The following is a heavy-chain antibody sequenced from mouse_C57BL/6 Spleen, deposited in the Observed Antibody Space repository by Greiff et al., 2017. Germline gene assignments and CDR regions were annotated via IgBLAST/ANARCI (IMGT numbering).Heavy chain of an antibody. CDR3: ARAYDGYYGYFDV. D-gene: IGHD2-3*01. CDR1: GYAFSSYW. Sequence: QVQLQQSGAELVKPGASVKISCKASGYAFSSYWMNWVNQRPGKGLEWIGQIYPGDGDTNYNGKFKGKATLTADKSSSTAYMQRSSLTSEDSAVYFCARAYDGYYGYFDVWGTGTTVTVSS. CDR2: IYPGDGDT. J-gene: IGHJ1*03. V-gene: IGHV1-80*01.